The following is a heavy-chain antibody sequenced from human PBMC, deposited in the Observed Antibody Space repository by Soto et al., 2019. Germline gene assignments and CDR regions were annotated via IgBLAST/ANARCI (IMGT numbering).Heavy chain of an antibody. CDR2: IYPGDSDT. J-gene: IGHJ4*02. CDR1: GYRFSNNW. V-gene: IGHV5-51*01. Sequence: PGESLKISCHGSGYRFSNNWICWVRQMPGRGLVWVGIIYPGDSDTRYSPSFKGQVTMSADKSTSTAYLHWSSLSASDTAIYYCARLYNNYLFDHWGQGTLVTVSS. CDR3: ARLYNNYLFDH. D-gene: IGHD4-4*01.